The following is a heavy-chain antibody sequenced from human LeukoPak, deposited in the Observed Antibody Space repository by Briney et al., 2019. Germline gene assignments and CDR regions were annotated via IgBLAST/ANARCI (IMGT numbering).Heavy chain of an antibody. CDR1: GFTFSSYS. V-gene: IGHV3-21*01. CDR3: ARDGGSGSYYPHPFDY. D-gene: IGHD3-10*01. Sequence: GGSLRLSCAASGFTFSSYSMNWVRQAPGKGLEWVSSISSSSSYIYYADSVKGRLTISRDNAKNSLYLQMNSLRAEDTAVYYCARDGGSGSYYPHPFDYWGQGTLVTVSS. CDR2: ISSSSSYI. J-gene: IGHJ4*02.